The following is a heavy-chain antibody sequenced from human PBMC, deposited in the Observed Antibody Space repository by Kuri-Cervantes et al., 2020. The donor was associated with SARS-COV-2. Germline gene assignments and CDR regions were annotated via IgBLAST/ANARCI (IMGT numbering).Heavy chain of an antibody. V-gene: IGHV3-23*01. CDR3: AKDLYYDSSGYRRRGEFDY. Sequence: GGSLRLSCAASGFTFSSYWMSWVRQAPGKGLEWVSAISGSGGSTYYADSVKGRFTISRDNSKNTLYLQMNSLRAEDTAVYYCAKDLYYDSSGYRRRGEFDYWGQGTLVTVSS. D-gene: IGHD3-22*01. J-gene: IGHJ4*02. CDR1: GFTFSSYW. CDR2: ISGSGGST.